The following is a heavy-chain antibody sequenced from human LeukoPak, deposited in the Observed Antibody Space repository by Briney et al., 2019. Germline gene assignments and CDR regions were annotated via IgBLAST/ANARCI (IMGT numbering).Heavy chain of an antibody. D-gene: IGHD4-11*01. CDR1: GGSISSGGYY. Sequence: PSETLSLTCTVSGGSISSGGYYWSWIRQHPGKGLEWIGYIYYSGSTYYNPSLKSRVTISVDTSKNQFSLKLSSVTAADTAVYYCARGVGYSNYRLDYWGQGTLVTVSS. CDR3: ARGVGYSNYRLDY. CDR2: IYYSGST. V-gene: IGHV4-31*03. J-gene: IGHJ4*02.